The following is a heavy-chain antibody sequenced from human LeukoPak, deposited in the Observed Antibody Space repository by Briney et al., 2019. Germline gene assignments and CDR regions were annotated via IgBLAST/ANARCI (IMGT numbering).Heavy chain of an antibody. CDR3: ARSLTMVRGYDY. D-gene: IGHD3-10*01. Sequence: PGGSLRLSCAVSEFTFSSYDMHWVRQAPGKGLEWVTFIQYDGSNKYYADSVKGRFTISRDNSKNTLYLQMNSLRTGDTAVYYCARSLTMVRGYDYWGQGTLVTVSS. J-gene: IGHJ4*02. CDR1: EFTFSSYD. V-gene: IGHV3-30*02. CDR2: IQYDGSNK.